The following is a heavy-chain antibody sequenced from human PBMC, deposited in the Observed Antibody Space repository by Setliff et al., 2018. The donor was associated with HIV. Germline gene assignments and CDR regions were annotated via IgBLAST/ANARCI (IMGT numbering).Heavy chain of an antibody. D-gene: IGHD3-3*01. CDR2: IFYSGTT. J-gene: IGHJ6*03. CDR3: ARGVTIFGVVTRHNYYMDV. CDR1: GGSINSYY. Sequence: SETLSLTCTVSGGSINSYYWSWIRQPPGKGLEWIGYIFYSGTTNYNPSLRSRVTISLDTSKNQFSLKLSSVTAADTAVYYCARGVTIFGVVTRHNYYMDVWGKGTTVTVS. V-gene: IGHV4-59*01.